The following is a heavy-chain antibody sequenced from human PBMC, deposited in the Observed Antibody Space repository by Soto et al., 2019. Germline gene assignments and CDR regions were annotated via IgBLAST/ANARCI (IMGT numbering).Heavy chain of an antibody. J-gene: IGHJ4*02. CDR3: ARRGPYGSGSYFDY. CDR2: IYYSGST. CDR1: GGSISSYY. Sequence: PSETLSLTCTVSGGSISSYYWSWIRQPPGKGLEWIGYIYYSGSTNYNPSLKSRVTISVDTSKNQFSLRLSSVTAADTAVYYCARRGPYGSGSYFDYWGQGTLVTVSS. V-gene: IGHV4-59*12. D-gene: IGHD3-10*01.